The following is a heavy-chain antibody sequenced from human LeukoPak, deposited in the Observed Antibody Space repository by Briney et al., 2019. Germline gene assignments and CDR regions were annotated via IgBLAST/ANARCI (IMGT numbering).Heavy chain of an antibody. CDR3: ARDDSSGYYSY. CDR1: GGSFSGYY. V-gene: IGHV4-34*01. CDR2: INHSGST. D-gene: IGHD3-22*01. Sequence: SETLSLTCAVYGGSFSGYYWSWIRQPPGKGLEWIGEINHSGSTNYNPSLKSRVTISVDTSKNQFSLKLSSVTAADTAVYYCARDDSSGYYSYWGQGTLVTVSS. J-gene: IGHJ4*02.